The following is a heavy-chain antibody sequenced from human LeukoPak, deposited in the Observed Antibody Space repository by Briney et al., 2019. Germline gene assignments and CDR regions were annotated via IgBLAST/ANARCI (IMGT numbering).Heavy chain of an antibody. CDR1: GYTFTGYY. Sequence: GASVKVSCKASGYTFTGYYMHWVRQAPGQGLEWMGRINPNSGGTNYAQKFQGRVTMTRDTSISTAYMELSSLRSEDTAVYYCARDLIEKTYYYDSSGYYIFDYWGQGTLVTVSS. V-gene: IGHV1-2*06. CDR3: ARDLIEKTYYYDSSGYYIFDY. CDR2: INPNSGGT. D-gene: IGHD3-22*01. J-gene: IGHJ4*02.